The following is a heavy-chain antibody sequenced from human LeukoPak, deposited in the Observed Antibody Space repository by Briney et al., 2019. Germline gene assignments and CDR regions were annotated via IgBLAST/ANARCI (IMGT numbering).Heavy chain of an antibody. J-gene: IGHJ6*02. CDR1: GGSISSGSYY. D-gene: IGHD2-2*02. Sequence: PSETLSLTCTVSGGSISSGSYYWSWIRQPAGKGLEWIGRIYTSGSTNYNPSLKSRVTISVDTSKNQFSLKLSSVTAADTAVYYCARYCSSTSCSTKYGMDVWGQGTTVTVSS. CDR3: ARYCSSTSCSTKYGMDV. CDR2: IYTSGST. V-gene: IGHV4-61*02.